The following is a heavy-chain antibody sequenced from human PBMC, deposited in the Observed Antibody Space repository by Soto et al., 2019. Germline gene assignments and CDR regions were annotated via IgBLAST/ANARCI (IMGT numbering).Heavy chain of an antibody. CDR1: GFTFSSYG. Sequence: QVQLVESGGGVVQPGRSLRLSCAASGFTFSSYGMHWVRQAPGKGLEWVAVISYDGSNKYYADSVKGRFTISRDNSKNTLYLQMNSLRAEDTAVYYCAKELYYYGSGSRDYDYYGMDVW. CDR2: ISYDGSNK. V-gene: IGHV3-30*18. CDR3: AKELYYYGSGSRDYDYYGMDV. J-gene: IGHJ6*01. D-gene: IGHD3-10*01.